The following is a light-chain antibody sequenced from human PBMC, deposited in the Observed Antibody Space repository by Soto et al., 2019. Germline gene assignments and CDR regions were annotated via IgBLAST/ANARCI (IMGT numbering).Light chain of an antibody. V-gene: IGLV2-14*01. Sequence: QYALTQPASVSGSPGQSITISCTGTSSDVGGYNYVSWYQQHPGKAPKLMIYGVSNRPSGVSNRFSGFKSDNTAYLPISGLQAEDEADYYCSSYVSSSTLDVFGTGTKLTVL. J-gene: IGLJ1*01. CDR1: SSDVGGYNY. CDR2: GVS. CDR3: SSYVSSSTLDV.